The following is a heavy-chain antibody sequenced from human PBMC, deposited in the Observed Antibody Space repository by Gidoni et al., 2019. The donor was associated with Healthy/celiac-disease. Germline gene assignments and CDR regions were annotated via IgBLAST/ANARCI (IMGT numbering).Heavy chain of an antibody. CDR3: MKTAAYYYYGMDV. Sequence: EVQLVESGGGLVQPGRSLRLSCTASGFTFGDYAMSWFRQAPGKGLEWVGFIRSKAYGGTTEYAASVKGRFTISRDDSKSIAYLQMNSLKTEDTAVYYCMKTAAYYYYGMDVWGQGTTVTVSS. V-gene: IGHV3-49*03. D-gene: IGHD6-13*01. CDR2: IRSKAYGGTT. J-gene: IGHJ6*02. CDR1: GFTFGDYA.